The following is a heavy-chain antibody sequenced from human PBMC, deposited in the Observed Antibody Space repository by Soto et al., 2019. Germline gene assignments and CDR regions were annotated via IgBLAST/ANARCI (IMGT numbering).Heavy chain of an antibody. CDR3: ARGKVTTSADFDY. V-gene: IGHV4-34*01. J-gene: IGHJ4*02. CDR2: INHSGST. CDR1: GGSFSGYY. Sequence: SETLSLTCAVYGGSFSGYYWSWIRQPPGKGLEWIGEINHSGSTNYNPSLKSRVTISVDTSKNQFSLKLSSVTAADTAVYYCARGKVTTSADFDYWGQGTLVTVSS. D-gene: IGHD4-17*01.